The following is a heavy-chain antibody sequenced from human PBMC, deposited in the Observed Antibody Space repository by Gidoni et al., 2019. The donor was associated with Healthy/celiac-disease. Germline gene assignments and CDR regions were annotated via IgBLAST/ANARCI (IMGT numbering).Heavy chain of an antibody. Sequence: EVQLVESGGGLVKPGGSLRLSWAASGFTCSSYSMTWVRQAPGKGLECVSSISSSSSYIYYAASVKGRCTISRDNAKNSLYLQMNSLRAEDTAVYYCARAYGSGSYREGGQGTLVTVSS. D-gene: IGHD3-10*01. CDR2: ISSSSSYI. V-gene: IGHV3-21*01. CDR3: ARAYGSGSYRE. CDR1: GFTCSSYS. J-gene: IGHJ4*02.